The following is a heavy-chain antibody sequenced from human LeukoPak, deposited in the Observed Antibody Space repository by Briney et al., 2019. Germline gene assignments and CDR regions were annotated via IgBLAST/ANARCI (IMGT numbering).Heavy chain of an antibody. CDR1: GYTFTDYA. Sequence: ASVKISCKASGYTFTDYALHWVRQAPGQSLEWMGWITTGRGDTQYSQAFQRRITITRDKSASTVSMDLSALRSEDTAVYYCARGGKQWRGGNYFDSWGQGTLVAVSS. D-gene: IGHD6-19*01. CDR2: ITTGRGDT. V-gene: IGHV1-3*03. J-gene: IGHJ4*02. CDR3: ARGGKQWRGGNYFDS.